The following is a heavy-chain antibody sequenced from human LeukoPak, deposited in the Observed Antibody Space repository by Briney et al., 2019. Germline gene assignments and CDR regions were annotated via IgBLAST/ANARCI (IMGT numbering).Heavy chain of an antibody. D-gene: IGHD5-18*01. CDR1: GFTFSTYA. V-gene: IGHV3-23*01. CDR3: AKDRQLWSSYYFDY. Sequence: PGGSLRLSCAASGFTFSTYAMGWVRQAPGKGLEWVSSISGSGGSTYYADSVKGRFTISRDNSKNTLYLQMNSLRAEDTAVYYCAKDRQLWSSYYFDYWGQGTLVTVSS. CDR2: ISGSGGST. J-gene: IGHJ4*02.